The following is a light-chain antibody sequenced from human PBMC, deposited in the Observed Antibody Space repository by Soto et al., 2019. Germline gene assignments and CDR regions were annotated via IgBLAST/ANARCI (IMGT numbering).Light chain of an antibody. J-gene: IGKJ5*01. V-gene: IGKV2-28*01. Sequence: DLVMTQSPLSLPVTPGAPASIPCRSSQSLLHSNGYNYLDWYLQKPGQSPQLLIYLGSNPASGVPDRFSGSGSGTDFTLTISSLQPEDFATYYCQQANSFPITFGQGTRVEIK. CDR3: QQANSFPIT. CDR1: QSLLHSNGYNY. CDR2: LGS.